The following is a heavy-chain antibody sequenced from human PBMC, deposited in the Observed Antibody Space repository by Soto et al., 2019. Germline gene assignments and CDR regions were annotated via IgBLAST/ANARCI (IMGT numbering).Heavy chain of an antibody. V-gene: IGHV4-34*01. CDR3: ARGSPPVGWIQDV. Sequence: PTETLCLTYAVYGGSFSGYYWRWIRQPPGKGLEWIGESNHSGSTNYNPSLKSRVTISVDTSKNQFSLKLSSVTAADTAVYYCARGSPPVGWIQDVRGQGPTVT. D-gene: IGHD5-18*01. J-gene: IGHJ6*02. CDR1: GGSFSGYY. CDR2: SNHSGST.